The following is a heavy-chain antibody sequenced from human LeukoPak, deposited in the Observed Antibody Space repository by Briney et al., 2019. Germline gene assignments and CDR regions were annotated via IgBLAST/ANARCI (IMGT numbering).Heavy chain of an antibody. V-gene: IGHV3-33*06. Sequence: GRSLRFSCAASGFTFSHYGMHWVRQAPGKGLEWVAVIWNDGTNRYYGDSVKGRFTISRDDSKNTVYLQMNGLRAGDTAVYYCAKDAQRGFDYSNSLEYWGQGTLVTVSS. CDR1: GFTFSHYG. CDR2: IWNDGTNR. CDR3: AKDAQRGFDYSNSLEY. J-gene: IGHJ4*02. D-gene: IGHD4-11*01.